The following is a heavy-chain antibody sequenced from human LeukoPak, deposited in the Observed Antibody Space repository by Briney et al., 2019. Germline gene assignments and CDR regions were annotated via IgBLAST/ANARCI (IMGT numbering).Heavy chain of an antibody. CDR1: GFTFSSYA. J-gene: IGHJ5*02. D-gene: IGHD4-11*01. Sequence: GGSLRLSCAASGFTFSSYAMSWVRQAPGKGLEWVSAISGSGGSTYYADSVKGRFTISRDNAKNSLYLQMNSLRAEDTAVYYCARGKTTVTTWFDPWGQGTLVTVSS. CDR3: ARGKTTVTTWFDP. V-gene: IGHV3-23*01. CDR2: ISGSGGST.